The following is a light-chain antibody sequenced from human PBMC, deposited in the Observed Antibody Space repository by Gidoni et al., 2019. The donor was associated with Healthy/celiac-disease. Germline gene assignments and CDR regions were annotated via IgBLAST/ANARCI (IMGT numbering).Light chain of an antibody. CDR1: QGISSY. V-gene: IGKV1-9*01. CDR2: AAS. J-gene: IGKJ3*01. CDR3: QQLNSYPPFT. Sequence: DIQLTQSTSFLSASVGDRVTTTCRASQGISSYLAWYQQKPGKAPKLLIYAASTLQSGVPSLFSGSGSGTEFTLTISSLQPEDFATYYCQQLNSYPPFTFGPGTKVDIK.